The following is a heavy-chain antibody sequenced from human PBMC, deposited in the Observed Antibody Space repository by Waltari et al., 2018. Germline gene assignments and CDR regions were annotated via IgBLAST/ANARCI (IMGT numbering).Heavy chain of an antibody. CDR1: GGTFRSYA. CDR3: ARGADYYDSSGYYLGDFDY. V-gene: IGHV1-69*10. D-gene: IGHD3-22*01. Sequence: QVQLVQSGAEVKKPGSSVKVSCKASGGTFRSYAISWVRQAPGHGLEWMGGIIPILGIANYAQKFQGRVTITADKSTSTAYMELSSLRSEDTAVYYCARGADYYDSSGYYLGDFDYWGQGTLVTVSS. J-gene: IGHJ4*02. CDR2: IIPILGIA.